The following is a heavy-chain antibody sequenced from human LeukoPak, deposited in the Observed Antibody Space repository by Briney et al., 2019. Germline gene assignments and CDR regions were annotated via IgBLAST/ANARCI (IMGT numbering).Heavy chain of an antibody. CDR3: ARGVVLKVGATHYYFDY. CDR2: ISAYNGNT. Sequence: GASVKVSCKASGYTFTSYGISWVRQAPGQGLEWMGWISAYNGNTNYAQKLQGRVTMTTDTSTSTAHMELRSLRSDDTAVYYCARGVVLKVGATHYYFDYWGQGTLVTVSS. V-gene: IGHV1-18*01. J-gene: IGHJ4*02. CDR1: GYTFTSYG. D-gene: IGHD1-26*01.